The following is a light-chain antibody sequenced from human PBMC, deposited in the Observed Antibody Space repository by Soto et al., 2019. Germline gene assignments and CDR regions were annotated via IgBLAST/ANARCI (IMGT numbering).Light chain of an antibody. CDR1: QSISSY. V-gene: IGKV1-39*01. J-gene: IGKJ4*01. CDR2: AAS. CDR3: QQSYSTPELT. Sequence: DIQMTQSPSSLSASVGDRVTITCRASQSISSYLNWYQQKPGKAPKLLIYAASSLQSGVPSRFSGRGSGTDFTLTISSRQPEDFATYYCQQSYSTPELTFGGGTKVEIK.